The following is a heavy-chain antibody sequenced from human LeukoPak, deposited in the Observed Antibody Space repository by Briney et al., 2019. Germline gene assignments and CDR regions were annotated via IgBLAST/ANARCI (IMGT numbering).Heavy chain of an antibody. CDR2: ISSSSSYI. V-gene: IGHV3-21*04. Sequence: GSLRLSCAASGFTFSSYSMNWVRQAPGKGLEWVSSISSSSSYIYYADSVKGRFTISRDNSKNTLYLQMNSLRAEDTAVYYCAKDVFDWLFCWGQGTLVTVSS. CDR3: AKDVFDWLFC. J-gene: IGHJ4*02. D-gene: IGHD3-9*01. CDR1: GFTFSSYS.